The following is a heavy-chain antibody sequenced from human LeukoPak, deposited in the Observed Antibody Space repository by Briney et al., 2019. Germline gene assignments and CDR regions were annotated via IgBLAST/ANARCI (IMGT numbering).Heavy chain of an antibody. J-gene: IGHJ3*02. V-gene: IGHV3-48*01. CDR1: GFTFSSYS. Sequence: GGSLRLSCAASGFTFSSYSMNWVRQAPGKGLEWVSYISSSSSTIYYADSVKGRFTISRDNAKNSLYLQMNSLRAEDTAVYYCARDLNFLGSEKTAAFDIWGQGTMVTVSS. CDR2: ISSSSSTI. CDR3: ARDLNFLGSEKTAAFDI. D-gene: IGHD3-16*01.